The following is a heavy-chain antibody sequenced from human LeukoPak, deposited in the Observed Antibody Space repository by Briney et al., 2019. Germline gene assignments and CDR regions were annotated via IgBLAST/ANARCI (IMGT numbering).Heavy chain of an antibody. J-gene: IGHJ3*02. Sequence: GGSLRLSCSASGFXFSSYAMHWVRQAPGKGLEYVSSISSNGGSTYYADSVKGRFTISRDNSKNTLYLQMSSLRAEDTAVYYCVKSSITGTTLSAFDIWGQGTMVTVSS. CDR3: VKSSITGTTLSAFDI. V-gene: IGHV3-64D*09. CDR2: ISSNGGST. D-gene: IGHD1-7*01. CDR1: GFXFSSYA.